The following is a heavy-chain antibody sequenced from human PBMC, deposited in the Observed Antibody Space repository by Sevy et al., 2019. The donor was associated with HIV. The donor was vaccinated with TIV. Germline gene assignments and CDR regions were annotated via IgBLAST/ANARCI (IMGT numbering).Heavy chain of an antibody. CDR1: GFNFSIYS. Sequence: GGSLRLSCAASGFNFSIYSMSWVRQAPGKGLEWVSTLSFGCGKIHYADSVKGRFTISRDNSKISVYLQMNNLRVEDTAGYYCAREGCTKPHDYWGQGTLVTVSS. D-gene: IGHD2-8*01. CDR2: LSFGCGKI. CDR3: AREGCTKPHDY. J-gene: IGHJ4*02. V-gene: IGHV3-23*01.